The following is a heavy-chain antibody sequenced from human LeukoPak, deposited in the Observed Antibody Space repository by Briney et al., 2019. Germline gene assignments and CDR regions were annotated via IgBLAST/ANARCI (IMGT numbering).Heavy chain of an antibody. Sequence: GGSLRLSCAASGFTFTSYGMHWVRQAPGEGLEWVAVIWSDGTNKYYADSVKGRFAISRDDSKNMVYLQMNSLRVEDTAVYYCAKDIERGFDYTNSLDYWGQGTLVTVSS. CDR3: AKDIERGFDYTNSLDY. CDR1: GFTFTSYG. V-gene: IGHV3-33*06. D-gene: IGHD4-11*01. CDR2: IWSDGTNK. J-gene: IGHJ4*02.